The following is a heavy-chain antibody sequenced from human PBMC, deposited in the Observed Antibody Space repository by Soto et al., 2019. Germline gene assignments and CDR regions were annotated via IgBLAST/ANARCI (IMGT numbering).Heavy chain of an antibody. Sequence: GSLRLSCAASGFTFSRYSMNWVRQAPGKGLEWVSSVSSSSSHIYYADSVKGRFTISRDNADNSLYLQMNSLRADDTAVYFCARGISDYVVVAPAALDVWGQGPTVTVSS. D-gene: IGHD2-2*01. CDR1: GFTFSRYS. CDR3: ARGISDYVVVAPAALDV. CDR2: VSSSSSHI. J-gene: IGHJ6*02. V-gene: IGHV3-21*01.